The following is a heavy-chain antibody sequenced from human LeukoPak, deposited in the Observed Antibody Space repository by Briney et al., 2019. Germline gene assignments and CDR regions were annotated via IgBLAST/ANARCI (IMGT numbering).Heavy chain of an antibody. CDR2: ISSSGSTI. Sequence: PGGSLRLSCAASGFTFSDYCMSWIRQAPGKGLEWVSYISSSGSTIYYADSVKGRFTISRDNAKNSLYLQMNSLRAEDTAVYYCARSAYCGGDCYSGYFDYWGQGTLVTVSS. CDR1: GFTFSDYC. J-gene: IGHJ4*02. V-gene: IGHV3-11*04. CDR3: ARSAYCGGDCYSGYFDY. D-gene: IGHD2-21*01.